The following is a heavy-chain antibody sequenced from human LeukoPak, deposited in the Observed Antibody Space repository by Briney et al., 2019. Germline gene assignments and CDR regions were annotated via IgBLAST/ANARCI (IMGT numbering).Heavy chain of an antibody. J-gene: IGHJ6*04. CDR3: VKSGSSRMDV. V-gene: IGHV3-23*01. CDR1: GFTFSSYG. D-gene: IGHD6-19*01. Sequence: GGSLRLSCAASGFTFSSYGMSWVRQAPGKGLEWVSAISGSGGNTYYADSVKGRFTISRGNSKNTLYLRMNSLRAEDTAVYYCVKSGSSRMDVWGKGTTVTISS. CDR2: ISGSGGNT.